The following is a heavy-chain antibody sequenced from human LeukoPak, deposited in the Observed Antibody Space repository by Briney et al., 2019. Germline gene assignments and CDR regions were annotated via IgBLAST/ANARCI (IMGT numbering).Heavy chain of an antibody. D-gene: IGHD3-10*01. Sequence: ASVHVSCKPSGYTFTSYDINWVRQAPGQRLEWMGSLNPINGDTKYAQKFNGRVTMTRDTSITPAYLELHSLRSDDTDVYYCAKHDGYGSGRWDWFDPWGQGTLVTVSS. CDR3: AKHDGYGSGRWDWFDP. CDR1: GYTFTSYD. CDR2: LNPINGDT. V-gene: IGHV1-2*02. J-gene: IGHJ5*02.